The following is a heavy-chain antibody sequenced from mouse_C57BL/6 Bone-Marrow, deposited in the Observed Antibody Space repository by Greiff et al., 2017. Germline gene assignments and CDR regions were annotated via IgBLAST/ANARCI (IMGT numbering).Heavy chain of an antibody. V-gene: IGHV1-64*01. J-gene: IGHJ3*01. Sequence: QVQLQQPGAELVKPGASVKLSCKASGYTFTSYWMHWVKQRPGQGLEWIGMIHPNSGSTNYNEKFKSKATLTVDKSSSTAYMQLSSLTSEDSAVYCCARSRIYDGYCAWFAYWGQGTLVTVSA. CDR3: ARSRIYDGYCAWFAY. CDR2: IHPNSGST. D-gene: IGHD2-3*01. CDR1: GYTFTSYW.